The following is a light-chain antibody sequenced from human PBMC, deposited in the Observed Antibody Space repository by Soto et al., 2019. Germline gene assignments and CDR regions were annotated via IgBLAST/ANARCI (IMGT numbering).Light chain of an antibody. V-gene: IGKV1-39*01. CDR3: QHSYSSPPWT. Sequence: DRKMIQSPSSLSASEGGRVTITCRASQSISSYLNWYQQKPGTAPRLLIYRASSVQSGVPPRFSGSGSGRDFTLTISSLRPEDIATYFCQHSYSSPPWTFGQGTKVDIK. CDR1: QSISSY. J-gene: IGKJ1*01. CDR2: RAS.